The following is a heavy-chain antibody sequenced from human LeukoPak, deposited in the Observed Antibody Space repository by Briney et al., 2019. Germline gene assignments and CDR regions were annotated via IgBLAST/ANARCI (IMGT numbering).Heavy chain of an antibody. Sequence: PGGSLRLSCAASGFTFSSYSMNWVRQAPGKGLEWVSYISSSSSTIYYADSVKGRFTISRDNAKNSLYLQMNSLRDEDTAVYYCARGWFGSIADAFDIWGQGTMVTVSS. CDR1: GFTFSSYS. CDR3: ARGWFGSIADAFDI. V-gene: IGHV3-48*02. D-gene: IGHD3-10*01. CDR2: ISSSSSTI. J-gene: IGHJ3*02.